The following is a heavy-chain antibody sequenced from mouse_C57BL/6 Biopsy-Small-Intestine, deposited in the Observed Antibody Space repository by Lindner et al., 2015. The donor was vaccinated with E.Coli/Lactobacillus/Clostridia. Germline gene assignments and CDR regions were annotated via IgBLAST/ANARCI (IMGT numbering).Heavy chain of an antibody. Sequence: VQLQESGPELVKPGASVKISCKASGYAFSSSWMNWVKQRPGKGLEWIGRIYPGDGDTKYNGKFKGKATLTADKSSSTAYMQLSSLTSEDSAVYFCARRSTYAMDYWGQGTSVTVSS. D-gene: IGHD5-1*01. CDR1: GYAFSSSW. V-gene: IGHV1-82*01. CDR2: IYPGDGDT. J-gene: IGHJ4*01. CDR3: ARRSTYAMDY.